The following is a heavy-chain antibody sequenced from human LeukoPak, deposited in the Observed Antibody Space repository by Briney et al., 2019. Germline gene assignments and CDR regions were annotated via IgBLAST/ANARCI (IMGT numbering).Heavy chain of an antibody. D-gene: IGHD5-24*01. J-gene: IGHJ4*02. CDR1: GFTFSSYG. CDR2: IWYDGSNK. CDR3: AYSRDGYKKTLTLDY. V-gene: IGHV3-33*01. Sequence: GGSLRLSCAASGFTFSSYGMHWVRQAPGKGLEWVADIWYDGSNKYYADSVKGRFTISRDNSKNTLYLQMNSLRAEDTAVYYCAYSRDGYKKTLTLDYWGQGTLVTVSS.